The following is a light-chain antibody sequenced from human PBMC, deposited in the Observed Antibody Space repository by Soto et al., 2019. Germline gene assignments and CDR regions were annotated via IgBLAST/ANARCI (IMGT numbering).Light chain of an antibody. J-gene: IGKJ5*01. V-gene: IGKV3-11*01. Sequence: EIGVTQSPATLSLAPGERATLSCMAIQRVSSYLAWYQQKPGQAPRLLIYDASNRATGLPARFSGSGSGTNFTLTISSLEPADFAVYYSQQRSNRPHITLGHGTRLQIK. CDR2: DAS. CDR3: QQRSNRPHIT. CDR1: QRVSSY.